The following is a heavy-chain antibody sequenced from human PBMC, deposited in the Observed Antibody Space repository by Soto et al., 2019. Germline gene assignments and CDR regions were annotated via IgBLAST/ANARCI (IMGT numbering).Heavy chain of an antibody. CDR3: ARMPKAGSYYYCYYMDV. Sequence: SETLSLTCAVYGGSFSGYYWSWIRQPPGKGLEWIGEINHSGSTNYNPSLKSRVTISVDTSKNQFSLKLSSVTAADTAVYYCARMPKAGSYYYCYYMDVWGKGTKVSVSS. D-gene: IGHD2-2*01. CDR2: INHSGST. V-gene: IGHV4-34*01. J-gene: IGHJ6*03. CDR1: GGSFSGYY.